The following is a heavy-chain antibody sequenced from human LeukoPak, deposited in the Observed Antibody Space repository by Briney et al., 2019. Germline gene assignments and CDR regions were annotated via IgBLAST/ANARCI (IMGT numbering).Heavy chain of an antibody. V-gene: IGHV4-39*01. CDR1: GGPISSGGYY. Sequence: SQTLSLTCTVSGGPISSGGYYWSWIRQPPGKGLEWIGNIYYTGRTYYNPSLKSRVTLSIDKSKNQFSLKVTSVTAADRAVYFCLSKMYYDLWSGYNGMEVWGQGTTVAVSS. D-gene: IGHD3-3*01. J-gene: IGHJ6*02. CDR2: IYYTGRT. CDR3: LSKMYYDLWSGYNGMEV.